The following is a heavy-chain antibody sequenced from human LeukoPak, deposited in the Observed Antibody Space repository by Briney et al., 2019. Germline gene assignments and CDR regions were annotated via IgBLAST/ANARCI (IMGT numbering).Heavy chain of an antibody. CDR3: AKDIRAAAGNGTFDN. J-gene: IGHJ3*02. D-gene: IGHD6-13*01. V-gene: IGHV3-9*01. CDR1: GFTFDDYA. Sequence: GGSLRLSCAASGFTFDDYAMHWVRQAPGKGLEWVSGISWNSGSIGYADSVKGRFTISRDNAKNSLYLQMNSLRAEDTALYYCAKDIRAAAGNGTFDNWGQGTMVTVSS. CDR2: ISWNSGSI.